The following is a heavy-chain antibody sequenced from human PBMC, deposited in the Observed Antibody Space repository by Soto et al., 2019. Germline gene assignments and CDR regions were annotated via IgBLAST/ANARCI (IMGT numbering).Heavy chain of an antibody. D-gene: IGHD3-3*02. CDR2: IKSKTDGGTT. Sequence: KGLEWVGRIKSKTDGGTTDYAAPVKGRFTISRDDSKNTLYLQMNSLKTEDTAVYYCTTEHFFFQAEDGIRAVRSVSAFLLNRSSDL. V-gene: IGHV3-15*07. J-gene: IGHJ2*01. CDR3: TTEHFFFQAEDGIRAVRSVSAFLLNRSSDL.